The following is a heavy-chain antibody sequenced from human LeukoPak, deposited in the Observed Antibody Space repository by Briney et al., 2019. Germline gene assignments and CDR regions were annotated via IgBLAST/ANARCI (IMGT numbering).Heavy chain of an antibody. V-gene: IGHV3-21*01. D-gene: IGHD6-6*01. J-gene: IGHJ6*03. CDR2: ISGSRSYI. CDR3: ARGFGSSIPYSYYYYLDV. Sequence: GGSLRLSCAASGFTFDDYGMSWVRQAPGKGLEWVSSISGSRSYIYYADSVKGRFTISRDNAKNSLYLQMNSLRAEDDTAVYYCARGFGSSIPYSYYYYLDVWGKGTTVTVSS. CDR1: GFTFDDYG.